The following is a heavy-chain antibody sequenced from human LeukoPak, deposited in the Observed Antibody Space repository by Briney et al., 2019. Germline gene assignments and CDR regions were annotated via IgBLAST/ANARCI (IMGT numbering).Heavy chain of an antibody. Sequence: SETLSLTCTVSGGSISSYYWSWIRQPPGKGLEWIGYIYYSGSTNYNPSLKSRVTISVDRSKNQFSLKLSSVTAADTAVYYCARGPSPYYGSGSYFGMDVWGKGTTVTVSS. D-gene: IGHD3-10*01. CDR2: IYYSGST. J-gene: IGHJ6*04. CDR1: GGSISSYY. V-gene: IGHV4-59*12. CDR3: ARGPSPYYGSGSYFGMDV.